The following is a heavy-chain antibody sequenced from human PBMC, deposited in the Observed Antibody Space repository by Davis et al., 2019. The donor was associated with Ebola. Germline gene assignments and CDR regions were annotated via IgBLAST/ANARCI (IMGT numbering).Heavy chain of an antibody. J-gene: IGHJ4*02. V-gene: IGHV1-46*01. CDR2: INPSGGST. CDR1: GYTFTSQY. D-gene: IGHD5-18*01. Sequence: ASVKVSCKASGYTFTSQYMHWVRQAPGQGLEWMGIINPSGGSTNYAQKFQGRVTITADESTSTAYMELSSLRSEDTAVYYCARRGYSSFSLNGFDYWGQGTLVTVSS. CDR3: ARRGYSSFSLNGFDY.